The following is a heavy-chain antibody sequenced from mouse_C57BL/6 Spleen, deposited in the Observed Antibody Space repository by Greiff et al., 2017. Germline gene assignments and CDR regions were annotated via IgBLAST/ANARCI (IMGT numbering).Heavy chain of an antibody. CDR1: GYAFSRSW. Sequence: VQLQQSGPELVKPGASVKISCKASGYAFSRSWMNWVKQRPGKGLEWIGRIYPGDGDTNYNGTYKGKATLTADKSSSTAYMHLSSLNSEDSAVYFCARGGSNLDYWGQGTTLTVSS. CDR2: IYPGDGDT. D-gene: IGHD2-5*01. V-gene: IGHV1-82*01. CDR3: ARGGSNLDY. J-gene: IGHJ2*01.